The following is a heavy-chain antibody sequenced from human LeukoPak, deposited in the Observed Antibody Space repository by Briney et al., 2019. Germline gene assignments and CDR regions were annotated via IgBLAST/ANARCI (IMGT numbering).Heavy chain of an antibody. CDR2: IYTSGST. D-gene: IGHD1-14*01. Sequence: PSETLSLTCTVSGGSISSYYWSWIRQPAGKGLEWTGRIYTSGSTNYNPSLKSRVTISVDTSKNQFSLKLSSVTAADTAVYYCARQFLPGGKWYFDLWGRCTLVTVSS. J-gene: IGHJ2*01. V-gene: IGHV4-4*07. CDR3: ARQFLPGGKWYFDL. CDR1: GGSISSYY.